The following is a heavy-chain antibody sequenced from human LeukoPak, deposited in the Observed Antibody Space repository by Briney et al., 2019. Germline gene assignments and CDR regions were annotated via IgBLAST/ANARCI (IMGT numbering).Heavy chain of an antibody. J-gene: IGHJ4*02. D-gene: IGHD4-17*01. V-gene: IGHV3-53*01. Sequence: GGSLRPSCAASGFTVSSNYMSWVRQAPGKGLEWVSVIYSGGSTYYADSVKGRFTISRDNSKNTLYLQMNSLRAEDTAVYYCARLSGDYFDYWGQVTLVTVSS. CDR3: ARLSGDYFDY. CDR2: IYSGGST. CDR1: GFTVSSNY.